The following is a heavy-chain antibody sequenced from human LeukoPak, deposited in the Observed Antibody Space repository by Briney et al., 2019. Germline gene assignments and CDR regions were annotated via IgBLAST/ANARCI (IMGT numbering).Heavy chain of an antibody. Sequence: SETLSLTCAVYGGSFSGYYWSWIRQPPGKGLEWIGEINHSGSTNYNPSLKSRVTISVDTSKNQFSLKLSSVTAAATAVYYCARAGITMVRGVNRGTTFDYWGQGTLVTVSS. CDR2: INHSGST. D-gene: IGHD3-10*01. V-gene: IGHV4-34*01. J-gene: IGHJ4*02. CDR1: GGSFSGYY. CDR3: ARAGITMVRGVNRGTTFDY.